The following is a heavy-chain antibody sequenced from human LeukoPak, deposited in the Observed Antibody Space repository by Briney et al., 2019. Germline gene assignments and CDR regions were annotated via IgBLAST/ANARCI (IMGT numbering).Heavy chain of an antibody. D-gene: IGHD1-26*01. CDR3: APLGGASTAVFDS. Sequence: ASETLSLTCTVSGDSINIEYWSWIRQPPGKGLEWVGYIHHSGSGTNYSPSLKSRLTISVDTSKRQISLRLSSVTAADTALYYCAPLGGASTAVFDSWGQGILVTVSS. J-gene: IGHJ4*02. CDR1: GDSINIEY. V-gene: IGHV4-4*09. CDR2: IHHSGSGT.